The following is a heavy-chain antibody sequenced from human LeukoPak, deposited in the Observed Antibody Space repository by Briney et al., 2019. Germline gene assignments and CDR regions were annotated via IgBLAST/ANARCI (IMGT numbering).Heavy chain of an antibody. Sequence: GGSLRLSCAASGFTFSSYAMHWVRQAPGKGLEYVSAISSNGGSTYYANSVKGRFTISRDNAKNSLYLQMNSLRAEDTAVYYCARDNPGDEDFDYWGQGTLVTVSS. CDR2: ISSNGGST. CDR1: GFTFSSYA. V-gene: IGHV3-64*01. CDR3: ARDNPGDEDFDY. J-gene: IGHJ4*02. D-gene: IGHD3-10*01.